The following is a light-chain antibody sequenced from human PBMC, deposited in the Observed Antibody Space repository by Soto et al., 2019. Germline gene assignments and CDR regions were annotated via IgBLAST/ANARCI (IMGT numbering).Light chain of an antibody. CDR2: AAS. CDR3: QQSYSTPLT. V-gene: IGKV1-39*01. CDR1: QSISTY. Sequence: EIPMTQAPSSLSASPLDRANITCGASQSISTYLNWYQQKPGEAPKLLISAASFLQSGVPSRFSGSGSGTDFTLTISSLQPEDFATYYCQQSYSTPLTFGGGTKVDIK. J-gene: IGKJ4*01.